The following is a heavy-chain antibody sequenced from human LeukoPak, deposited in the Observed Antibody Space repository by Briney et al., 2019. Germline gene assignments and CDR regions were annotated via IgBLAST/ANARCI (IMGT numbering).Heavy chain of an antibody. Sequence: SETLSLTCTVSGYSISSGYYWGWIRQPPGKGLEWIGSIYHSGSTYYNPSLKSRVTISVDTSKNQFSLKLSSVTAADTAVYYCARGGYYYDSSGYYSAFRFDYWGQGTLVTVSS. J-gene: IGHJ4*02. CDR1: GYSISSGYY. V-gene: IGHV4-38-2*02. D-gene: IGHD3-22*01. CDR3: ARGGYYYDSSGYYSAFRFDY. CDR2: IYHSGST.